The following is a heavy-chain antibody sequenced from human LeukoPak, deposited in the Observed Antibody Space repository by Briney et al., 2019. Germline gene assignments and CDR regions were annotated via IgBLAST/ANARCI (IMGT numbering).Heavy chain of an antibody. CDR1: GFTFDDYA. V-gene: IGHV3-9*01. CDR2: ISWNSGSI. CDR3: AKARGWFGSYYYGMDV. Sequence: GGSLRLSCAASGFTFDDYAMHWVRQAPGKGLEWVSGISWNSGSIGYADSVKGRFTISGDNAKNSLYLQMSSLRAEDTALYYCAKARGWFGSYYYGMDVWGQGTTVTVSS. J-gene: IGHJ6*02. D-gene: IGHD3-10*01.